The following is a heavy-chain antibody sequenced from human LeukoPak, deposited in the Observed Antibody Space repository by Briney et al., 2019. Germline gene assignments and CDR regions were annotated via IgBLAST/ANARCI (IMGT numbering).Heavy chain of an antibody. V-gene: IGHV3-30-3*01. D-gene: IGHD3-10*01. CDR1: GFTFSSYA. J-gene: IGHJ4*02. CDR2: ISYDGSNK. Sequence: PGGSLRLSCAASGFTFSSYAMHWVRQAPGKGLEWVAVISYDGSNKYYADSVKGRFTISRDNSKNTLYLQMNSLRAEDTAVYYCARDHYYGSGSDYWGQGTLVTVSS. CDR3: ARDHYYGSGSDY.